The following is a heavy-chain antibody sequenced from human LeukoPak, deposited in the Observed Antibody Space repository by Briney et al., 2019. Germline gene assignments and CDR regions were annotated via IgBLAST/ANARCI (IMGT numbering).Heavy chain of an antibody. CDR3: ARHRYSGSYYGMDV. Sequence: SETLSLTCTVSGGSISSHYWSWIRQPPGKGLEWIGYIYYSGSTNYNPSLKSRVTISVDTSKNQFSLKLSSVTAADTAVYYCARHRYSGSYYGMDVWGQGTTVTVSS. V-gene: IGHV4-59*08. CDR2: IYYSGST. J-gene: IGHJ6*02. D-gene: IGHD1-26*01. CDR1: GGSISSHY.